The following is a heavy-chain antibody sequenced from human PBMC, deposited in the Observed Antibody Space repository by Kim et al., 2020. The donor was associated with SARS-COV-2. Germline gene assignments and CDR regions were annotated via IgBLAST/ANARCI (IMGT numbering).Heavy chain of an antibody. J-gene: IGHJ4*02. CDR3: ARDGAAAGFFDF. Sequence: DNALSVKSRVTINPDTSKNQFSLQLNSVTSEDTAVYYCARDGAAAGFFDFWGQGTLVTVSS. V-gene: IGHV6-1*01. D-gene: IGHD6-13*01.